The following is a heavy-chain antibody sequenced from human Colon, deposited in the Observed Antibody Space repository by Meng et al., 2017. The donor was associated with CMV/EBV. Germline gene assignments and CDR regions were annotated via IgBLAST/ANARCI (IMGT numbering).Heavy chain of an antibody. Sequence: GESLKISCAASGFTFSSYWMHWGRQAPGKGLVWVSRINSDGSRTSSADSVKGRFTISRDNAKNTLYLQMNSLRAEDTAVYYCARDQGWFDPWGQGTLVTVSS. J-gene: IGHJ5*02. CDR2: INSDGSRT. V-gene: IGHV3-74*01. CDR3: ARDQGWFDP. CDR1: GFTFSSYW.